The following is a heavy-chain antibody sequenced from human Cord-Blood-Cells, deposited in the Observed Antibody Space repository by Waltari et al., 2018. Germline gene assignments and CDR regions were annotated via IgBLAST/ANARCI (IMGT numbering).Heavy chain of an antibody. J-gene: IGHJ6*02. V-gene: IGHV1-69*01. CDR3: ARWGLDGSGSYYYYYGMDV. Sequence: QVQLVQSGAEVKKPGSSVKVSCKASGGTFSSYAISWVRQAPGQGLEWMGGIIPIFGTANSAPKFQGRVPITADESTSTAYMELSSLRSEDTAVYYCARWGLDGSGSYYYYYGMDVWGQGTTVTVSS. CDR1: GGTFSSYA. CDR2: IIPIFGTA. D-gene: IGHD1-26*01.